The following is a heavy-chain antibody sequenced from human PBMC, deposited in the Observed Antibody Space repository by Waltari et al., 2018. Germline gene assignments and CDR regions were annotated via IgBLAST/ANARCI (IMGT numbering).Heavy chain of an antibody. CDR2: IFSGGST. CDR1: GFTVSSNY. D-gene: IGHD3-22*01. J-gene: IGHJ4*02. Sequence: EVQLVESGGGLVQPGGSLRLSCAASGFTVSSNYMSWVRQAPGKRLEWVSVIFSGGSTYYADSVKGRFTISRDNSKNTLYLQMNSLRAEDTAVYYCARGNYYDSSGYQPEPGFDYWGQGTLVTVSS. V-gene: IGHV3-66*02. CDR3: ARGNYYDSSGYQPEPGFDY.